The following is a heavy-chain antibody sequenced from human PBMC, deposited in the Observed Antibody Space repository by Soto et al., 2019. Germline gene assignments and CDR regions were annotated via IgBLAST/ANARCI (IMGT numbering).Heavy chain of an antibody. CDR2: IYWDDDK. D-gene: IGHD6-6*01. J-gene: IGHJ3*01. CDR3: AHAPNPQLVDPFDV. V-gene: IGHV2-5*02. CDR1: GFSLSTNEVG. Sequence: QITLKESGPTLVNPTQTLTLTCTFSGFSLSTNEVGVGWIRQPPGKALEWLALIYWDDDKCYSPSLQNRLNITKDTSKNQVVLTMTTMDPVDTATYYCAHAPNPQLVDPFDVWGHGTMVTVSS.